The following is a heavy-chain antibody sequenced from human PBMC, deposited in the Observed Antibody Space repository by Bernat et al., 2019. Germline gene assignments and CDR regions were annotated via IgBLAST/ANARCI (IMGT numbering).Heavy chain of an antibody. CDR1: GFTFSSYS. D-gene: IGHD4-17*01. CDR2: INQDGSKT. V-gene: IGHV3-7*03. J-gene: IGHJ4*02. Sequence: EVQLVESGGGLVKPGGSLRLSCAASGFTFSSYSMNWVRQAPGKGLEWVANINQDGSKTYYADSVKGRFSISRDNAKKSIYLQMDSLRVDDTAVYYCARDPQDYDGVAIDYWGQGTLVTVSS. CDR3: ARDPQDYDGVAIDY.